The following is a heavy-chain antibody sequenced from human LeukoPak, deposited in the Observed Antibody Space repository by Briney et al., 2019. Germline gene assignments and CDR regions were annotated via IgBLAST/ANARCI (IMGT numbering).Heavy chain of an antibody. D-gene: IGHD4-17*01. CDR1: GGSFSGYY. V-gene: IGHV4-34*01. J-gene: IGHJ4*02. CDR2: INHSGSA. CDR3: ARGQGTVATH. Sequence: PSETLSLTCAVSGGSFSGYYWTWIRQPPGKGLEWIGEINHSGSANYNPSLKSRVTISLDTSKNQFSLKLSSVTAADTAVYYCARGQGTVATHWGQGTLVTVSS.